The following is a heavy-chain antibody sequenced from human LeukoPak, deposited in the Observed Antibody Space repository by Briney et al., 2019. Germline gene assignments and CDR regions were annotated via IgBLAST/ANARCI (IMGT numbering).Heavy chain of an antibody. CDR1: GYTFTSYF. J-gene: IGHJ3*02. V-gene: IGHV1-46*01. CDR2: INPSGGST. D-gene: IGHD1-26*01. Sequence: ASVKASCKASGYTFTSYFMHWVRQAPGQGLEWMGIINPSGGSTSYAQNFQGRVTMTRDMSTSTVYMELSSLRSEDTAVYFCARDRGQHAFDIWGQGTMVTVSS. CDR3: ARDRGQHAFDI.